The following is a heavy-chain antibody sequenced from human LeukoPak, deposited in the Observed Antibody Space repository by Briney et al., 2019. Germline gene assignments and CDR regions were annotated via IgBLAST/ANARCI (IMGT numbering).Heavy chain of an antibody. V-gene: IGHV4-4*02. CDR2: IYHSGAT. J-gene: IGHJ4*02. Sequence: SGTLSLTSAVSGTSISLGVCWTWVRQPPAKGLEWIGEIYHSGATNYNPSLKSRVTISLDKSRNQFSLNLNSVSAADTAVYYCARSYFGSGTFNGFDYWGQGTLVTVSS. D-gene: IGHD3-10*01. CDR3: ARSYFGSGTFNGFDY. CDR1: GTSISLGVC.